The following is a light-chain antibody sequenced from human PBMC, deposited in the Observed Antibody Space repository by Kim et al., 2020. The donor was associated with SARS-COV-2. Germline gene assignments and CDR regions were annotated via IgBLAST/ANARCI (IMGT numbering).Light chain of an antibody. V-gene: IGLV2-8*01. CDR3: SSYAGSNIVV. CDR1: SSDVGGYNY. J-gene: IGLJ2*01. Sequence: QSVLTQPPSASGSPGQSVTISCTGTSSDVGGYNYVSWYQKHPDKVPKLMIYEVSKRPSGVPDRFSGSKSGNTASLTVSGLQAEDEADYYCSSYAGSNIVVFGGGTQLTVL. CDR2: EVS.